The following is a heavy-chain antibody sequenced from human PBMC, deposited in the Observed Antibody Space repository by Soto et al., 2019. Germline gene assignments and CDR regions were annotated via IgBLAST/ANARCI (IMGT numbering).Heavy chain of an antibody. CDR2: IYYSGST. J-gene: IGHJ5*02. D-gene: IGHD6-13*01. CDR1: GGSISSDY. V-gene: IGHV4-59*01. Sequence: SETLSLTCTVSGGSISSDYWSWIRQPPGKGLEWIGYIYYSGSTNYNPSLKSRVTISVDTSKNQFSLKLSSVTAADTAVYYCARRDRSSCYHDYHWFDPWGQGTLVPVCS. CDR3: ARRDRSSCYHDYHWFDP.